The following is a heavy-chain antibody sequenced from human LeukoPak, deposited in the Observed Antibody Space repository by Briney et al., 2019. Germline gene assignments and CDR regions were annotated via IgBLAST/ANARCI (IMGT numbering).Heavy chain of an antibody. CDR2: IYHSGST. D-gene: IGHD3-22*01. Sequence: PSETLSLTCAVSGYSISSDNYWVWIRQPPGQGLEWTGGIYHSGSTYYNPSLKSRVTMSVDTSKNQFSLKLSSMTAADTAVYYCARAPRDSSSSNYMRRFDYWGQGTLVTVSS. CDR1: GYSISSDNY. J-gene: IGHJ4*02. V-gene: IGHV4-38-2*01. CDR3: ARAPRDSSSSNYMRRFDY.